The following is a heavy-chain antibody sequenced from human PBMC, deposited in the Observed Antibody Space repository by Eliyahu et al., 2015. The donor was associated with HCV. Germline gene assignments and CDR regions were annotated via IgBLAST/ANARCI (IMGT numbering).Heavy chain of an antibody. CDR3: ARIQGATPYDY. CDR1: GFSLSNGKVG. CDR2: IFSNDEK. Sequence: QVTLKESGPVLVKPTETLTLTCTVSGFSLSNGKVGVSWIRQPPGKAPEWLAHIFSNDEKSYHTSLKSRLTISRDISKSQVVLTMTNVDPVDTGTYFCARIQGATPYDYWGQGTLVTVSS. J-gene: IGHJ4*02. D-gene: IGHD5-12*01. V-gene: IGHV2-26*01.